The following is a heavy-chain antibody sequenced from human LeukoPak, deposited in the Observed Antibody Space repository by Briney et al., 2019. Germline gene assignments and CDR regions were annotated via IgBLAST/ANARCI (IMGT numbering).Heavy chain of an antibody. D-gene: IGHD5-24*01. J-gene: IGHJ4*02. CDR3: AREGTEEMATIGGFDY. CDR1: GGTFSTYA. Sequence: SVKVSCKASGGTFSTYAISWGRQAPGQGLEWMGGIIPIFGTANYAQKFQARVTITSDDSTSTAYMERSSLRSEDTAVYYCAREGTEEMATIGGFDYWGQGTLVTVSS. V-gene: IGHV1-69*01. CDR2: IIPIFGTA.